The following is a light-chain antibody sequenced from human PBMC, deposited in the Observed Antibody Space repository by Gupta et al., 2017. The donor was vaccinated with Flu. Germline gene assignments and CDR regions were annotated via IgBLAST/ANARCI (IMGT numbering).Light chain of an antibody. Sequence: QSVLTQPPSASGTPGQRVTISCSGSSSNIGSNYVYWYQQLPGTAPKLLIYRNNQRPSGVPDRFSGSKSGTSASLAIRGLRSEDEADDYCAASDDSLSGVVFGGGTKLTVL. CDR1: SSNIGSNY. CDR3: AASDDSLSGVV. V-gene: IGLV1-47*01. J-gene: IGLJ3*02. CDR2: RNN.